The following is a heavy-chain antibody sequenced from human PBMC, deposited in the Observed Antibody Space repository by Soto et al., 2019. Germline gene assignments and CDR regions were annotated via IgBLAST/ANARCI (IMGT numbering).Heavy chain of an antibody. J-gene: IGHJ6*02. CDR2: INAGDGNT. V-gene: IGHV1-3*01. CDR1: GYTFTSYA. Sequence: QVRLVQSGAEVKKPGASVKVSCKASGYTFTSYAMHWVRQAPGQGLEWMGWINAGDGNTKYSQKFQDRVTITRDTASTAYMELSSLRFEDTAVYYCAKVKEVAGTIYYYYYGMDVWGQGTTVTVSS. CDR3: AKVKEVAGTIYYYYYGMDV. D-gene: IGHD1-7*01.